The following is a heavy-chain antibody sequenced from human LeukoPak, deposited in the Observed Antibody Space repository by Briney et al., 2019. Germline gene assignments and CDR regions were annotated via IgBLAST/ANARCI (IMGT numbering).Heavy chain of an antibody. Sequence: GGSLRLSCAASGFTFSSYEMNWVRQAPGKGLEWVSYISSSGSTTYYADSVKGRFTISRDNAKNSLHLQMNSLRAEDTAAYYCARGLLCGSCYHTFDYWGQGTLVTVSS. CDR1: GFTFSSYE. CDR3: ARGLLCGSCYHTFDY. V-gene: IGHV3-48*03. D-gene: IGHD2-15*01. J-gene: IGHJ4*02. CDR2: ISSSGSTT.